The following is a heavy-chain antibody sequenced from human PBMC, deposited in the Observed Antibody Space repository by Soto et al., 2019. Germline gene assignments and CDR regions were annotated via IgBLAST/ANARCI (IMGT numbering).Heavy chain of an antibody. CDR3: ARDRRMGGSNSVTLDY. V-gene: IGHV6-1*01. D-gene: IGHD1-26*01. Sequence: SQTLSLTCAISGDSVSIISAAWNWIRQSPSRGLEWLGRTSYRSKWHNDSTDSLKSRITINPDTYKNQFSLQLNSVTPEDTAVYYCARDRRMGGSNSVTLDYWGQGTLVTAPQ. J-gene: IGHJ4*02. CDR1: GDSVSIISAA. CDR2: TSYRSKWHN.